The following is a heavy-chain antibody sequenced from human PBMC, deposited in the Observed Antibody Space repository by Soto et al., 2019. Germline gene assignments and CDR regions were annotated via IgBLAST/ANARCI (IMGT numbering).Heavy chain of an antibody. V-gene: IGHV4-38-2*01. CDR2: IYHSGST. CDR1: GYSISSGYY. Sequence: PSETLSLTCAVSGYSISSGYYWGWIRQPPGKGLEWIGSIYHSGSTYYNPSLKSRVTISVDTSKNQFSLKLSSVTAADTAVYYCARASGMAVAGPEYFQHWGQGTLVTVSS. J-gene: IGHJ1*01. CDR3: ARASGMAVAGPEYFQH. D-gene: IGHD6-19*01.